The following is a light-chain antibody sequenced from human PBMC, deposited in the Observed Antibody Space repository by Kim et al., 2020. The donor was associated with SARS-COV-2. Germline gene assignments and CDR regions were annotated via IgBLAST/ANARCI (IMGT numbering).Light chain of an antibody. J-gene: IGKJ5*01. CDR3: QQYGNSPVT. Sequence: SPGERATLSCRARQSVTSTYLAWYRQKPGQAPRLLIYGASSRATGIPDRFSGSGSGTDFTLTISRLEPEDFAVYYCQQYGNSPVTFGQGTRLEIK. CDR2: GAS. V-gene: IGKV3-20*01. CDR1: QSVTSTY.